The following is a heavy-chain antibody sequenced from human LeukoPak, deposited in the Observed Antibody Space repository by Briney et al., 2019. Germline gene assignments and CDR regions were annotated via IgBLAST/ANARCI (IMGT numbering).Heavy chain of an antibody. V-gene: IGHV4-59*12. D-gene: IGHD6-13*01. J-gene: IGHJ4*02. CDR2: IYDSGST. CDR1: GGSISSYY. CDR3: ARERQYSSSWPIDY. Sequence: SETLSLTCTVSGGSISSYYWSWIRQPPGKGLEWIGYIYDSGSTNYNPSLKSRVTISVDTSKNQFSLKLSSVTAADTAVYYCARERQYSSSWPIDYWGQGTLVTVSS.